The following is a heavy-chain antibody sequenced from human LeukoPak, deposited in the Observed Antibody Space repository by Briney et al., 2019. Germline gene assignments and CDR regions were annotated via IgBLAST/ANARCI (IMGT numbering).Heavy chain of an antibody. V-gene: IGHV4-39*07. CDR1: GGSISSSSYY. D-gene: IGHD3-3*01. CDR2: IYYSGST. J-gene: IGHJ3*02. Sequence: SETLSLTCTVSGGSISSSSYYWGWIRQPPGKGLEWIGGIYYSGSTYYNPSLKSRVTISVDTSKNQFSLKLSSVTAADTAVYYCAREHPRITIFGVVPKDAFDIWGQGTMVTVSS. CDR3: AREHPRITIFGVVPKDAFDI.